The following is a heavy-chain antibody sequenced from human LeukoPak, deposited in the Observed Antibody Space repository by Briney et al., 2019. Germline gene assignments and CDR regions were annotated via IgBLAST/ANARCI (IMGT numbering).Heavy chain of an antibody. CDR2: ISYDGSNK. CDR3: ARDPMATTELRD. CDR1: GFTFSSYA. V-gene: IGHV3-30-3*01. D-gene: IGHD1-7*01. Sequence: ERSLRLSCAASGFTFSSYAMHWVRQAPGKGLEWVAVISYDGSNKYYADSVKGRFTISRDNSKNTLYLQMNSLRAEDTAVYYCARDPMATTELRDWGQGTLVTVSS. J-gene: IGHJ4*02.